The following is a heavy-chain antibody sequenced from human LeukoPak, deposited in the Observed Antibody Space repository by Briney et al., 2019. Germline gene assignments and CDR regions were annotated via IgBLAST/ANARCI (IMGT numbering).Heavy chain of an antibody. Sequence: GGSLRLSCAASGFTFSSYAITWVRQAPGKGLEWVSGISGSGGSTYYADSVKGRFTISRDNSKNTLYLQMNNLRAEDTAVYYCAKRIIAAAGIYYFDYWGQGTLVTVSS. D-gene: IGHD6-13*01. CDR2: ISGSGGST. CDR3: AKRIIAAAGIYYFDY. J-gene: IGHJ4*02. CDR1: GFTFSSYA. V-gene: IGHV3-23*01.